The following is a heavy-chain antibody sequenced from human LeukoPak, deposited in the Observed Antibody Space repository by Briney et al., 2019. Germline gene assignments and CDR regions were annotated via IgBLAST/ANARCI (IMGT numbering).Heavy chain of an antibody. V-gene: IGHV4-39*07. J-gene: IGHJ3*02. CDR1: GGSISSSSFY. CDR3: ARSGAAAGRPDAFDI. CDR2: IYYTGTT. D-gene: IGHD6-13*01. Sequence: PSETLSLTCTISGGSISSSSFYWAWVRQPPGKGLECIGTIYYTGTTYYNSSLKSRVTISVDTSKNQFSLKLNSVTAADTAVYFCARSGAAAGRPDAFDIWGQGTMVTVSS.